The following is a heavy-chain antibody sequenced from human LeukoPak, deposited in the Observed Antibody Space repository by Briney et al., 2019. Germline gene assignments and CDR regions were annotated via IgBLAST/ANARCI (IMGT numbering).Heavy chain of an antibody. J-gene: IGHJ4*02. D-gene: IGHD1-7*01. V-gene: IGHV4-39*07. Sequence: SETLSLTCTVSVGSIRSTGYYWGWIRQPPGKGLEWIGTLYYSGDTSYTPSLKSRVTISIDTSKNQLSLKLTSVTAADTAVYYCARVVQDWNYVSLWGQGTLVTVSS. CDR3: ARVVQDWNYVSL. CDR1: VGSIRSTGYY. CDR2: LYYSGDT.